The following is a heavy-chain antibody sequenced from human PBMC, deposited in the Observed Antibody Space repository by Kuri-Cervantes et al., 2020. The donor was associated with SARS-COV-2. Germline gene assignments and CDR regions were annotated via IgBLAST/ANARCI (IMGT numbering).Heavy chain of an antibody. D-gene: IGHD3-9*01. CDR1: GFSLSTSGMC. CDR2: IDWDDDK. J-gene: IGHJ4*02. Sequence: SGPTLVKPTQTLTLTCTFSGFSLSTSGMCVSWIRQPPGKALEWLARIDWDDDKYYSTSLKTRLTISKDTSKNQLVLTMTNMDPVDTATYYCARDYYDILTGYQTLFDYWGQGTLVTVSS. CDR3: ARDYYDILTGYQTLFDY. V-gene: IGHV2-70*11.